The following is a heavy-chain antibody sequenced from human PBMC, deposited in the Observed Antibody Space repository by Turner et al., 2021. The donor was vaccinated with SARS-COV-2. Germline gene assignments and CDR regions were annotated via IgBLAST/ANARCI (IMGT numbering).Heavy chain of an antibody. CDR3: AREGTAMVQNFDY. CDR2: IWYDGSNK. J-gene: IGHJ4*02. Sequence: QLQPVESGGGVVPPGRSLRRSSAASGFTFSSCGMHWVRQAPGKGLEWVAVIWYDGSNKYYADSVKGRFTISRDNSKNTLYLQMNSLRAEDTAVYYCAREGTAMVQNFDYWGQGTLVTVSS. D-gene: IGHD5-18*01. V-gene: IGHV3-33*01. CDR1: GFTFSSCG.